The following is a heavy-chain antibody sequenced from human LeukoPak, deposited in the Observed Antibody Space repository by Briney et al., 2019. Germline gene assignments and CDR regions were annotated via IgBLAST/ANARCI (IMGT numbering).Heavy chain of an antibody. CDR3: ARSTTRKIAVAGFDY. CDR1: GYSFTSYW. Sequence: GESLKISCKGSGYSFTSYWIGWVLQMPGKGLEWMVIIYPGDSDTRYSPSFQGQVTISADKSISTAYLQWSSLKASDTAMYYCARSTTRKIAVAGFDYWGQGTLVTVSS. J-gene: IGHJ4*02. V-gene: IGHV5-51*01. CDR2: IYPGDSDT. D-gene: IGHD6-19*01.